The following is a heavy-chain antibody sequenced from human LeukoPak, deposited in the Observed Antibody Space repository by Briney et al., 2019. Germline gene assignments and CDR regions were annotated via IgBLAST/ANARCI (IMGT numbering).Heavy chain of an antibody. CDR2: IHTSGST. CDR3: ARPGQSAWWVYFNY. V-gene: IGHV4-4*09. D-gene: IGHD2-15*01. Sequence: SETLSLTCTVPGDSSSSYYWTWIRQPPGKGLEWIGYIHTSGSTNYNPSLKSRVTMSVDTSKNQFSLILSSVTAADTAVYYCARPGQSAWWVYFNYWGQGTLVTVSS. J-gene: IGHJ4*02. CDR1: GDSSSSYY.